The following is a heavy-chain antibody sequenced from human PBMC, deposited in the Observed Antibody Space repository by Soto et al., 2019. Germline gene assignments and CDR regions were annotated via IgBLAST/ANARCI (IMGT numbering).Heavy chain of an antibody. CDR2: IYFSGST. CDR3: ARDSDWRQPNHRWGGGYMDV. J-gene: IGHJ6*03. CDR1: GGSISNGGCY. D-gene: IGHD2-21*02. V-gene: IGHV4-31*11. Sequence: QLQLEESGPGLVKRSQSLSLTCAVSGGSISNGGCYWSLIRQHPGKGLEWIGSIYFSGSTYYNPSLKSRVTISVAMPKNQFSLKLNSVAAAGTGVSYCARDSDWRQPNHRWGGGYMDVWGKGTTVTVSS.